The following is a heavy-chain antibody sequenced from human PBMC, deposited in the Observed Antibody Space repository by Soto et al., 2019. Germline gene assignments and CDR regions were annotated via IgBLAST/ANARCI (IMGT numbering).Heavy chain of an antibody. CDR3: VRSTKIGVSAAF. D-gene: IGHD2-2*01. CDR1: GFSFSAYN. J-gene: IGHJ1*01. Sequence: AGGSLRLSCIGSGFSFSAYNMNWVRQAPGKGLEWVSSIKVGSSRIYQPDSMKGRFTISRDDARNSVYLQINSLRAEDTALYCCVRSTKIGVSAAFWGRGNQVSGSS. V-gene: IGHV3-21*01. CDR2: IKVGSSRI.